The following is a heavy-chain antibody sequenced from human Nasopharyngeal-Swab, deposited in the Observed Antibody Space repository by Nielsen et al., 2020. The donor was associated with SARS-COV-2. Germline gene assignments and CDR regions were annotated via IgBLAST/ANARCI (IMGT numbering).Heavy chain of an antibody. D-gene: IGHD2/OR15-2a*01. Sequence: SETLSLTCAVYGGSFSGYYWSWIRQPPGKGLEWIGEINHSGSTNYNPSLKSRVTISVDTSKNQFSLKLSSATAADTAVYYCARGPTYRLWGQGTLVTVSS. CDR3: ARGPTYRL. J-gene: IGHJ4*02. CDR2: INHSGST. CDR1: GGSFSGYY. V-gene: IGHV4-34*01.